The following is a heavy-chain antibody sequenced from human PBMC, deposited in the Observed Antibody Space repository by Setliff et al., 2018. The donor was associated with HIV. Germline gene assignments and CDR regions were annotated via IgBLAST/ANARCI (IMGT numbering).Heavy chain of an antibody. CDR1: GGSVSSSDYY. CDR2: IYHSGST. J-gene: IGHJ5*02. V-gene: IGHV4-39*07. CDR3: ARDAPTVYANGWFDP. Sequence: SETLSLTCTVSGGSVSSSDYYWGWIRQPPGKGLEWIGEIYHSGSTNYNPSLKRRVTISVDTSKNQFSLKLSSVTAADTAVYYCARDAPTVYANGWFDPWGQGTLVTVSS. D-gene: IGHD2-8*01.